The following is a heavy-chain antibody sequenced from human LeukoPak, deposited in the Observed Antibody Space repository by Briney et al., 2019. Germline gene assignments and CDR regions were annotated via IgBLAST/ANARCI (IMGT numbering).Heavy chain of an antibody. CDR3: ARGRRGTGRLEAFSLLMVYANKRTDNWFDP. CDR1: GYTFTGYY. D-gene: IGHD2-8*01. J-gene: IGHJ5*02. V-gene: IGHV1-2*04. CDR2: INPNSGGT. Sequence: ASVKVSCRASGYTFTGYYMHWVRQAAGHGLEWMGWINPNSGGTNYAQKFPGWVTMTRDTSISTAYMELSRLRSDDTVVYYCARGRRGTGRLEAFSLLMVYANKRTDNWFDPWGQGTLVTVSS.